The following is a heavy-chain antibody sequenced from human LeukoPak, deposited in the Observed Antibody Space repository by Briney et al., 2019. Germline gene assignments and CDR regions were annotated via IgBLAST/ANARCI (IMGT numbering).Heavy chain of an antibody. CDR1: GFTLRNFA. CDR2: IGGGDT. Sequence: PGGSLRLSCSASGFTLRNFAISWVRQAPGKGLEWVSSIGGGDTHYADSVKGGFTISRDDSRSTVDLQMSSLRAEDTAVYYCAKDGQSFNSMYDYFDSWGQGTLVTVSS. J-gene: IGHJ4*02. D-gene: IGHD2-8*01. CDR3: AKDGQSFNSMYDYFDS. V-gene: IGHV3-23*01.